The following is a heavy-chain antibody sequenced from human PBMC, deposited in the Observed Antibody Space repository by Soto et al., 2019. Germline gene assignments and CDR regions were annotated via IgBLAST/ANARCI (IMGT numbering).Heavy chain of an antibody. Sequence: VRLQESGPGLVKPSQTLSHTCTVSGASVTSGHYYWTWIRQLPGKGLEWIGSIYNSETTYYNPSLTSRLTISIDTSANQFSLNLSSVTAADTAIYYCALALGPTTGLDYWGQGTLVTVSA. CDR1: GASVTSGHYY. CDR2: IYNSETT. V-gene: IGHV4-31*04. J-gene: IGHJ4*02. CDR3: ALALGPTTGLDY. D-gene: IGHD1-26*01.